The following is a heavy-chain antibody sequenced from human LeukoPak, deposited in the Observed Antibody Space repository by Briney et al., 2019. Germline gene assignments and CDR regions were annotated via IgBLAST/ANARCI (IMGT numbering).Heavy chain of an antibody. Sequence: PGRSLRLSCAASGFTFSSYGMHWVRQAPGKGLEWVAVISYDGSNKYYADSVKGRFTISRDNSKNTLYLQMNSLRAEDTAVYYCAKGPHYYDSSGPGRPLYWGQGTLVTVSS. D-gene: IGHD3-22*01. CDR2: ISYDGSNK. V-gene: IGHV3-30*18. J-gene: IGHJ4*02. CDR1: GFTFSSYG. CDR3: AKGPHYYDSSGPGRPLY.